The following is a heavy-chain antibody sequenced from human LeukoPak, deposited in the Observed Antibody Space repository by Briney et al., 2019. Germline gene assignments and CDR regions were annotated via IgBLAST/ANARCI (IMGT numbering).Heavy chain of an antibody. CDR2: ISGSGGST. V-gene: IGHV3-23*01. CDR3: AKDSWNYYDSSGYYSNFDY. Sequence: GGSLRLSCAASGFTFSSYAMSWVRQAPGKGLEWVSAISGSGGSTYYADSVKGRFTISRDNSKNTLYLQMNSLRAEDTAVYYCAKDSWNYYDSSGYYSNFDYWGQGTLVTVSS. D-gene: IGHD3-22*01. J-gene: IGHJ4*02. CDR1: GFTFSSYA.